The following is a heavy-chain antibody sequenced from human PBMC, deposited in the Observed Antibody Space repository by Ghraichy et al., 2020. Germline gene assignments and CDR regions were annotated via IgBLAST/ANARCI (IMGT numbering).Heavy chain of an antibody. J-gene: IGHJ4*02. D-gene: IGHD3-9*01. V-gene: IGHV1-2*02. CDR3: EGFALEARYFDWCFDS. CDR1: GYTFSAYY. CDR2: INPNSGGT. Sequence: ASVKVSCKASGYTFSAYYMYWVRQAPGQGLEWMGWINPNSGGTKYAQRFQGRVTMTRYPSISTAYMDLRSLGSDDTAVYYCEGFALEARYFDWCFDSWGQGTLVTVS.